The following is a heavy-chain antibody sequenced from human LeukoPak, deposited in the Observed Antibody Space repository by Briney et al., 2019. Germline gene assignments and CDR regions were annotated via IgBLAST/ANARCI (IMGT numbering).Heavy chain of an antibody. Sequence: SVMVSCKASGGTFSISWVRQAPGQGLEWMGGIIPVFGTPNYAQNFQGRVTITTDKSTSTAYMELSSLRSEDTTAYYCARHKSGDGYNWLDYWGQGTPVTVSS. CDR2: IIPVFGTP. CDR1: GGTFS. CDR3: ARHKSGDGYNWLDY. J-gene: IGHJ4*02. D-gene: IGHD5-24*01. V-gene: IGHV1-69*05.